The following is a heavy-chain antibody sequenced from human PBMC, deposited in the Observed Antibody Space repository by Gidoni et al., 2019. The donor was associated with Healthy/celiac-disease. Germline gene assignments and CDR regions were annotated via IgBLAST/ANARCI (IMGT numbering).Heavy chain of an antibody. CDR1: GFTFSSYA. CDR3: AKAVRGYPLPYLDY. J-gene: IGHJ4*02. CDR2: ISGRGGST. V-gene: IGHV3-23*01. D-gene: IGHD3-22*01. Sequence: VQLLESGGGLVQPGGSLRLSCAASGFTFSSYAMSWVRQAPGKGLEWVSAISGRGGSTYYADSGKGRFTISRDNSKNTLYLKMNSLRAEDTAVYYCAKAVRGYPLPYLDYWGQGTLVTVSS.